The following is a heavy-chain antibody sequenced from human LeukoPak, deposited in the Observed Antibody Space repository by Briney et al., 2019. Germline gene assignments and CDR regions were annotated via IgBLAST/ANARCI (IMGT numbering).Heavy chain of an antibody. CDR1: GASISSYY. J-gene: IGHJ4*02. Sequence: PSETLSLTCNVSGASISSYYWSWVRQPPGKGLEWIGYIYYSGSTHYNPSLESRVTISTDTSKNQFSPKLSSVTAADTAVYYCASGPYPAAGTDHQFDYWGQGTLVTVSS. D-gene: IGHD6-13*01. CDR3: ASGPYPAAGTDHQFDY. V-gene: IGHV4-59*01. CDR2: IYYSGST.